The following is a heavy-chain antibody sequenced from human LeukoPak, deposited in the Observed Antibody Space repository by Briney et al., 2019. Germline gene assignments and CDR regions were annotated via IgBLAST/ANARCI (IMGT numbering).Heavy chain of an antibody. CDR2: IWYDGSNK. Sequence: GRSLKLSCAASGFTFSSYGMHWVRQAPGKGLEWVAVIWYDGSNKYYADYVKGRFTISRDNSKNTLYLQMNSLRAEDTAVYYCVRDLGYCSGGSCYSRYYYGMDVWGKGTTVTVSS. CDR1: GFTFSSYG. J-gene: IGHJ6*04. CDR3: VRDLGYCSGGSCYSRYYYGMDV. D-gene: IGHD2-15*01. V-gene: IGHV3-33*01.